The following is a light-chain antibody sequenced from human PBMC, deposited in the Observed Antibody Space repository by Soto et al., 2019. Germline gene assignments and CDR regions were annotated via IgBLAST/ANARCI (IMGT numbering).Light chain of an antibody. V-gene: IGLV2-14*01. CDR1: DSDVGGYNY. Sequence: QSALTQPASVSGSPGQSITISCTGTDSDVGGYNYVSWYQQHPGKAPKLMIYGVSNRPSGVSNRFSGSKSGNTASLTISGLQAEDEADYYCSSFTNNNTPHVVFGGGTKLNVL. CDR2: GVS. CDR3: SSFTNNNTPHVV. J-gene: IGLJ2*01.